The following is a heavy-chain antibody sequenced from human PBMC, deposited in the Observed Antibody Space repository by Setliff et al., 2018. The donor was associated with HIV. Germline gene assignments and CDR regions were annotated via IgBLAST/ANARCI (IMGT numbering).Heavy chain of an antibody. D-gene: IGHD3-9*01. J-gene: IGHJ4*02. CDR2: IYTSGSS. V-gene: IGHV4-4*08. CDR3: ARGEPVDILTGYFDY. Sequence: SETLSLTCTVSGVFGGSINNYQWSWIRQPPGKGLEWIGYIYTSGSSNYNPSLKSRVTISGDTSKRQFSLKMSSVTAADTAVYYCARGEPVDILTGYFDYWGQGTLVTVSS. CDR1: GVFGGSINNYQ.